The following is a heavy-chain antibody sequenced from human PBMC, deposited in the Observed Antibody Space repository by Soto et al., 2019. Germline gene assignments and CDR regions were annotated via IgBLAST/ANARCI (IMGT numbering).Heavy chain of an antibody. CDR3: AREVVVVPAATAYYYYGMDV. J-gene: IGHJ6*02. CDR2: IYTSGST. V-gene: IGHV4-4*07. Sequence: SETLSLTCTVSGGSISSYYWSWIRQPAGKGLEWIGRIYTSGSTNYNPSLKSRVTMPVDTSKNQFSLKLSSVTAADTAVYYCAREVVVVPAATAYYYYGMDVWGQGTTVTAP. CDR1: GGSISSYY. D-gene: IGHD2-2*01.